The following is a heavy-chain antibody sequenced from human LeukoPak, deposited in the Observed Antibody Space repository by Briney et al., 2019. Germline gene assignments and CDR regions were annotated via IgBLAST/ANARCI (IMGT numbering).Heavy chain of an antibody. CDR1: GFTFRGAA. CDR2: ISSSGNNA. Sequence: GGSLRLSCAVSGFTFRGAAMTWVRQAPGKGLEWVSLISSSGNNAYYADSVKGRFTISRDNPKNTLSLQMNSLRVEDTAIYYCAKDIQLSTWGLGTRVTVSS. CDR3: AKDIQLST. V-gene: IGHV3-23*01. J-gene: IGHJ3*01. D-gene: IGHD5-24*01.